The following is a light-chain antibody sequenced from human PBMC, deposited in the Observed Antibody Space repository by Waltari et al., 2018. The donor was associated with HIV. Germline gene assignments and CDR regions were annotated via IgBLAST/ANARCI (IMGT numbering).Light chain of an antibody. CDR1: QSISSY. CDR2: GAS. V-gene: IGKV1-39*01. J-gene: IGKJ2*01. CDR3: QQSYSSPQYT. Sequence: DIQMTQSPSSLSASVGDRVTITCRASQSISSYLNWYQQKPGKAPNLLIYGASSLRSGAPSRFSGSGSGTDFTLTISSLQPEDFATYYCQQSYSSPQYTFGQGTKLEIK.